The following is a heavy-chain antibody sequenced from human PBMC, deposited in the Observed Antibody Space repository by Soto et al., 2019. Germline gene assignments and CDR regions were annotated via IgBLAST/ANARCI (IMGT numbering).Heavy chain of an antibody. CDR2: ISVNGGST. D-gene: IGHD3-9*01. V-gene: IGHV3-64D*06. Sequence: PGVSLRLSCSASGFTFSSYAFHWVRQAPGKGLEYVSAISVNGGSTYYADSVKDRFTISRDNSKNTLYLQMNSLRTEDTAVYYCVKRSLSYYDLLTGTPPKDYYSPMDVWGQGTTVTVSS. CDR1: GFTFSSYA. CDR3: VKRSLSYYDLLTGTPPKDYYSPMDV. J-gene: IGHJ6*02.